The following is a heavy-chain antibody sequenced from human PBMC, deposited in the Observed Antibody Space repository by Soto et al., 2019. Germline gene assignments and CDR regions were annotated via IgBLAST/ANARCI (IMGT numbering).Heavy chain of an antibody. Sequence: QVQLVESGGGVVQPGRSLRLSCAASGFTFSSYGMHWVRQAPGKGLEWVAVIWYDGSNKYYADSVKGRFTISRDNSKNTLYLQMNSLRAEDTAVYYCARDARTKGHAFDIWGQGTMVTVSS. V-gene: IGHV3-33*01. CDR1: GFTFSSYG. CDR3: ARDARTKGHAFDI. J-gene: IGHJ3*02. CDR2: IWYDGSNK.